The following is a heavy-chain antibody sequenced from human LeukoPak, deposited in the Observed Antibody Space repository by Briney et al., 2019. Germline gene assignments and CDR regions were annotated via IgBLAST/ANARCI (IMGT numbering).Heavy chain of an antibody. CDR2: VYYSGST. CDR3: ARGGGSWRGNWFYL. D-gene: IGHD6-19*01. CDR1: GGSISSYY. Sequence: SETLSLTCTVSGGSISSYYWSWIRQPPGKGLEWIGYVYYSGSTNYNPSLKSRVTISVDTSKSQFSLKLTSVTAADTAVYYCARGGGSWRGNWFYLGGQGSLVIVSS. J-gene: IGHJ5*02. V-gene: IGHV4-59*01.